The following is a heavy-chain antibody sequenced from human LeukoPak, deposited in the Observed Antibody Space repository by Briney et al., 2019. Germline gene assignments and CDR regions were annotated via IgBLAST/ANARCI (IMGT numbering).Heavy chain of an antibody. J-gene: IGHJ4*02. CDR1: GGSISSGGYY. D-gene: IGHD3-16*02. V-gene: IGHV4-31*03. CDR3: ARSPGDTFGGVIVIRHFDY. Sequence: SETLSLTCTVSGGSISSGGYYWSWIRQHPGKGLEWIGYIYYSGSTYYNPSLKSRVTISVDTSKNQFSLKLSSVTAADTAVYYCARSPGDTFGGVIVIRHFDYWGQGTLVTVSS. CDR2: IYYSGST.